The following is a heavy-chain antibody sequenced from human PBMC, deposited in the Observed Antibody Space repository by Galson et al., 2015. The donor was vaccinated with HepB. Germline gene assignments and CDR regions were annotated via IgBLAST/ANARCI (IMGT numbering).Heavy chain of an antibody. CDR1: GFTFRSYA. D-gene: IGHD3-9*01. Sequence: SLRLSCAASGFTFRSYAMHWVRQAPGKGLEWVTFISYDGTIAYYADSVKGRFTISRDNSKNTLYVQMNSLRADDTGVYYCAKDLLFDGHTYYYYGMDVWGQGTTVTVSS. J-gene: IGHJ6*02. V-gene: IGHV3-30*18. CDR2: ISYDGTIA. CDR3: AKDLLFDGHTYYYYGMDV.